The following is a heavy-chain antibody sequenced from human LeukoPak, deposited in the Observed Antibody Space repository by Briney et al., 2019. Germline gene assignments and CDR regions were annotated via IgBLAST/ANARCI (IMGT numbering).Heavy chain of an antibody. CDR3: TRGGGRITIFGVVPLGYYGMDV. V-gene: IGHV3-49*04. CDR1: GFTFSNAW. Sequence: PGGSLRLSCAASGFTFSNAWMSWVRQAPGKGLEWVGFIRSKAYGGTTEYAASVKGRFTISRDDPKSIAYLQMNSLKTEDTAVYYCTRGGGRITIFGVVPLGYYGMDVWGQGTTVTVSS. D-gene: IGHD3-3*01. J-gene: IGHJ6*02. CDR2: IRSKAYGGTT.